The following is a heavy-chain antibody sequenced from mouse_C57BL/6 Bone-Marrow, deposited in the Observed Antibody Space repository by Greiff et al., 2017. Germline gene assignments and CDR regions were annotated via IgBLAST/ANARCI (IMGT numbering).Heavy chain of an antibody. V-gene: IGHV1-62-2*01. CDR1: GYIFTEYT. CDR3: ARHERYYDYEGYFDY. D-gene: IGHD2-4*01. CDR2: FYPGSGSI. Sequence: QVQLQQSGAELVKPGASVKLSCKASGYIFTEYTIHWVKQRSGQGLEWIGWFYPGSGSIKYNERFKDKATLTADKSSNTAYMELSRLTSEDSAVYFCARHERYYDYEGYFDYWGRGTTLTVSS. J-gene: IGHJ2*01.